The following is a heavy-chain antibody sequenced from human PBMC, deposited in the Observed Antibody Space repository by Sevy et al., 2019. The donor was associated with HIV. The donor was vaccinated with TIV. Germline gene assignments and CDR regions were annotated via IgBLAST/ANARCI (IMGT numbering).Heavy chain of an antibody. CDR3: ARGIVRDYGDYGDAFDI. Sequence: ASVKVSCKASGYTFTSYGISWVRQAPGQGLEWMGWISAYNGNTNYAQKLQGRVTMTTDTSTGTAYMELRSLRSNDTAVYYCARGIVRDYGDYGDAFDIWGQGTMVTVSS. V-gene: IGHV1-18*04. CDR2: ISAYNGNT. CDR1: GYTFTSYG. D-gene: IGHD4-17*01. J-gene: IGHJ3*02.